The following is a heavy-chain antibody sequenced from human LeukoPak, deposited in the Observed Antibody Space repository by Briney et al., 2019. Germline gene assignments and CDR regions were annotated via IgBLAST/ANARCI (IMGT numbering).Heavy chain of an antibody. J-gene: IGHJ4*02. Sequence: AGGSLRLSRAASGFTFSNAWMSWVRQAPGKGLEWVGRIKSKNDGGTTDYAAPVKGRFTISRDDSKNTLYLQMNSLKTEDTAVYYCTTGRRNWGQGTLVTVSS. V-gene: IGHV3-15*01. CDR3: TTGRRN. CDR1: GFTFSNAW. CDR2: IKSKNDGGTT.